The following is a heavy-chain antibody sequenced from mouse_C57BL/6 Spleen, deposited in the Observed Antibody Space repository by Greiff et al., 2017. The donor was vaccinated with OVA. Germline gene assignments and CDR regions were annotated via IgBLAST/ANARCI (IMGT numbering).Heavy chain of an antibody. CDR3: ARGGDYDCGRDY. CDR2: IDPSSSGT. D-gene: IGHD1-1*01. CDR1: GYTFTSYW. Sequence: VQLQQPGAELVRPGSSVKLSCKASGYTFTSYWMHWVKQRPIRGLEWIGNIDPSSSGTNYNQKFKDKATLTVDKPSSTAYMQLSSLTSEDSAVYYCARGGDYDCGRDYWGQGTSVTVSA. V-gene: IGHV1-52*01. J-gene: IGHJ4*01.